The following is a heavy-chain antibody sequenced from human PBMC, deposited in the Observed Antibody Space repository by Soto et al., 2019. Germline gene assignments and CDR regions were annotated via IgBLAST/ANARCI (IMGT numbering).Heavy chain of an antibody. J-gene: IGHJ6*02. Sequence: EVQLVESGGGPVKPGGSLRLSCAGSAFTFSSYTLNWVRQAPGRGLEWVSSITSGTYIYYAESVKGRFTISRDNAKNSLYLHMNSLRAEDTAVYYCARGARPHPTYYYAMDVWGQGTTVTVSS. D-gene: IGHD6-6*01. CDR1: AFTFSSYT. CDR3: ARGARPHPTYYYAMDV. CDR2: ITSGTYI. V-gene: IGHV3-21*01.